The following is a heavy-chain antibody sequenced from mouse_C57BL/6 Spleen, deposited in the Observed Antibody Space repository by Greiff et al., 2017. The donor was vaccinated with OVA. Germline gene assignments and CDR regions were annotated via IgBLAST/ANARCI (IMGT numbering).Heavy chain of an antibody. V-gene: IGHV1-81*01. CDR3: ARSLIYYDYDYAMDY. CDR2: IYPRSGNT. CDR1: GYTFTSYG. Sequence: VQLQQSGAELARPGASVKLSCKASGYTFTSYGISWVKQRPGQGLEWIGEIYPRSGNTYYNEKFKGKATLTADKSSSTAYMELRSLTSEDSAVYFCARSLIYYDYDYAMDYWGQGTSVTVSS. D-gene: IGHD2-4*01. J-gene: IGHJ4*01.